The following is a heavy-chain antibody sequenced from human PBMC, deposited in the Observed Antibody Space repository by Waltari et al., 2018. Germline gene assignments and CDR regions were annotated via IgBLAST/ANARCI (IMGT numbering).Heavy chain of an antibody. CDR3: ARDNWNDDPVIPYSYYYYMDV. V-gene: IGHV4-59*11. CDR1: GGSISSRY. Sequence: QVQLQESVPGLVKPAETLALTGTVPGGSISSRYWSWIRQPPRQGRVLIGYIYYSGSTHYKPALKSRVTISVDTSKHQFSRKLSSVTAADTAVYYCARDNWNDDPVIPYSYYYYMDVWGKGTTVTVSS. CDR2: IYYSGST. J-gene: IGHJ6*03. D-gene: IGHD1-20*01.